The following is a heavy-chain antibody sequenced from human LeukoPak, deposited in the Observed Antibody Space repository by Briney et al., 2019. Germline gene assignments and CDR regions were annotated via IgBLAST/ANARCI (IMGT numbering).Heavy chain of an antibody. J-gene: IGHJ4*02. V-gene: IGHV4-59*01. Sequence: PSETLSLTCTVSGGSISSYYWSWIRQPPGKGLEWIGYIYYSGSTNYNPSLKSRVTISVDTSKNQFSLKLISVTAADTAVYYCARVQYYYGSGSYGLDYWGQGTLVTVSS. CDR3: ARVQYYYGSGSYGLDY. D-gene: IGHD3-10*01. CDR1: GGSISSYY. CDR2: IYYSGST.